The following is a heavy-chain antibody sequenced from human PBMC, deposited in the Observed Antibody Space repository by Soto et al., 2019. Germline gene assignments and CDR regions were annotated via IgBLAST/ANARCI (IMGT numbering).Heavy chain of an antibody. J-gene: IGHJ6*02. D-gene: IGHD3-9*01. Sequence: SETLSLTCHVSGDSFNSFYWAWVRQAPNKGLEWIGYTFYTGTTNYNPSLKNRVTISVDKSRNQFSLRLISVTAADTAIYSCARDMGPQTSYFYGMDIWGPGTSVT. V-gene: IGHV4-59*01. CDR2: TFYTGTT. CDR1: GDSFNSFY. CDR3: ARDMGPQTSYFYGMDI.